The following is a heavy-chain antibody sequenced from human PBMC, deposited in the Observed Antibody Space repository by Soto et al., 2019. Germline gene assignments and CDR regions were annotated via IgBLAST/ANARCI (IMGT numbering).Heavy chain of an antibody. CDR1: GLSFSSYA. Sequence: EVQVLESGGGLAQPGRSLRLSCAVSGLSFSSYAMTWVRQSPGKGLEWIAAISGSADGTDYAHSVRGRFTISRDNAKKTVHLQMDSLRVEDTAVYFCAKDTVGGYSFWSGYYSDGLDVWGQGTLVSVS. J-gene: IGHJ3*01. CDR3: AKDTVGGYSFWSGYYSDGLDV. V-gene: IGHV3-23*01. D-gene: IGHD3-3*01. CDR2: ISGSADGT.